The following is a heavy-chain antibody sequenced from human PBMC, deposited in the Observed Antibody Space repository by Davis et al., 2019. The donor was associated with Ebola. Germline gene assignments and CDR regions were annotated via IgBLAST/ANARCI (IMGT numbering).Heavy chain of an antibody. CDR1: GGSFSGYY. D-gene: IGHD1-20*01. V-gene: IGHV4-34*01. Sequence: SETLSLTCAVYGGSFSGYYWSWVRQPPGKGLEWIGEIYHSGSTNYNPSLKSRVTISVDKSKNQFSLKLSSVTAADTAVYYCARDRRITLGYYGMDVWGQGTTVTVSS. J-gene: IGHJ6*02. CDR2: IYHSGST. CDR3: ARDRRITLGYYGMDV.